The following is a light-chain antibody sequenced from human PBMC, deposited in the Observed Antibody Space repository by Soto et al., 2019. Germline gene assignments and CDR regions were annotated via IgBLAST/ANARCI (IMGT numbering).Light chain of an antibody. CDR3: QQYNNWPWT. V-gene: IGKV3-15*01. CDR2: GAS. Sequence: ERVMTQSPATLSVFPGERATLSCRASQYIGDNLAWYQQKPGQPPRVLLHGASTRATGIAPSFSGSGSGTEFTLTINSLQSEDGAVYFCQQYNNWPWTFGQGTKVDIK. J-gene: IGKJ1*01. CDR1: QYIGDN.